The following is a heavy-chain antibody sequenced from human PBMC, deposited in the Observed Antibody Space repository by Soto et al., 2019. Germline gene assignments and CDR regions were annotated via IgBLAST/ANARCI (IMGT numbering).Heavy chain of an antibody. J-gene: IGHJ6*02. CDR1: GFTFSSYA. CDR2: ISGSGGST. D-gene: IGHD3-16*01. V-gene: IGHV3-23*01. Sequence: PGGSLRLSCAASGFTFSSYAMSWVRQAPGKGLEWVSAISGSGGSTYYADSVKGRFTISRDNSKNTLYLQMSSLRAEDTAVYYCAKDYVSYYYYYGMDVWGQGTTVTVSS. CDR3: AKDYVSYYYYYGMDV.